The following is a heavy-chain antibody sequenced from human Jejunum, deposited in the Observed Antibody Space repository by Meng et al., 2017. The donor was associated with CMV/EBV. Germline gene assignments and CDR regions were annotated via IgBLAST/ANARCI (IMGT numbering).Heavy chain of an antibody. CDR2: LNGDGSEK. J-gene: IGHJ6*02. Sequence: WVRQGPGKGLEWVTNLNGDGSEKHYVDSVKGRFIISRDNAKNSLYLQMNTLRAEDTALYYCAKDFGPSLVPAAIWSYGMDVWGQGTTVTVSS. V-gene: IGHV3-7*03. CDR3: AKDFGPSLVPAAIWSYGMDV. D-gene: IGHD2-2*01.